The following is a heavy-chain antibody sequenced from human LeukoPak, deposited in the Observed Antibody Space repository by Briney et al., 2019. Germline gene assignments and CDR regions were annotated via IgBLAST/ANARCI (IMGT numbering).Heavy chain of an antibody. CDR2: INPNSGGT. Sequence: ASVKVSCKASGYTFTGYYMHWVRQAPGQGLEGMGWINPNSGGTNYAQKFQGRVTMTRDTSISTAYMELSRLRSDDTAVYYCARVYGSGGEYNWFDPWGQGTLVTVSS. J-gene: IGHJ5*02. V-gene: IGHV1-2*02. CDR1: GYTFTGYY. CDR3: ARVYGSGGEYNWFDP. D-gene: IGHD3-10*01.